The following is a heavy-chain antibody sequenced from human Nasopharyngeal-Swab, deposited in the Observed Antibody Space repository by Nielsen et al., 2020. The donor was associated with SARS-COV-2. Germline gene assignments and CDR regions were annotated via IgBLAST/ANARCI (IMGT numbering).Heavy chain of an antibody. J-gene: IGHJ6*02. CDR2: IWYDGSNK. Sequence: GESLKISCAASGFTFSSYGMHWVRQAPGKGLEWVAVIWYDGSNKYYADSVKGRFTISRDNSKNTLYLQMHSLRAENTAVYYCARDEAVAQLSYYGMDVWGQGTTVTVSS. V-gene: IGHV3-33*08. CDR3: ARDEAVAQLSYYGMDV. CDR1: GFTFSSYG. D-gene: IGHD6-19*01.